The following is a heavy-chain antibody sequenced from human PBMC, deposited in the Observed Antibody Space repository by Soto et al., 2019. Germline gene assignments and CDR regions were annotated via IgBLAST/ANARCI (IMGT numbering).Heavy chain of an antibody. CDR2: ISFNGRKK. Sequence: QEQLVESGGGVVRPGKSLRLSCEASGFNFTYNAMHWVRQAPGKGLEWVAVISFNGRKKFYARSVKGRFTISRDNSKYTLYLQINNLRPGDTAVYYCARDWLRRDDILTPSWNFNLWGQGTLVTAS. CDR1: GFNFTYNA. J-gene: IGHJ2*01. CDR3: ARDWLRRDDILTPSWNFNL. V-gene: IGHV3-30*04. D-gene: IGHD3-9*01.